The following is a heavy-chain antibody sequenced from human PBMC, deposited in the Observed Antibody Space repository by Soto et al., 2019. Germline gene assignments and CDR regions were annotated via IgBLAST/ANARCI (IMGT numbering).Heavy chain of an antibody. Sequence: QVQLVESGGGVVQPGRSLRLSCAASGFTFSSYGMHWVRQAPGKGLEWVAVIWYDGSNKYYADSVKGRFTISRDNSKNTLYLQMNSLRAEDTAVYYCASIRTAMGRGLFDYWGQGTLVTVSS. V-gene: IGHV3-33*01. J-gene: IGHJ4*02. CDR3: ASIRTAMGRGLFDY. CDR2: IWYDGSNK. D-gene: IGHD5-18*01. CDR1: GFTFSSYG.